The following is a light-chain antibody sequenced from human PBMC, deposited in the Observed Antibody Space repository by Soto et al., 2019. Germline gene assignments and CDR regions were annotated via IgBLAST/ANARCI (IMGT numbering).Light chain of an antibody. CDR1: QGISTN. Sequence: DIVMTQSPSTLSASPGERATLTCRASQGISTNLAWYQQKPGKAPRLLIYAASSRQTGIPARFSGSGSGTDFTLTISSLQSEDFAIYYCQQYNDFPITFGRGTQLDIK. CDR2: AAS. V-gene: IGKV3-15*01. J-gene: IGKJ5*01. CDR3: QQYNDFPIT.